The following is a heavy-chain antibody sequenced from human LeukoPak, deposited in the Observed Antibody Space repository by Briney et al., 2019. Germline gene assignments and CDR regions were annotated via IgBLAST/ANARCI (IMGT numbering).Heavy chain of an antibody. V-gene: IGHV4-4*07. Sequence: PSDTLSLTCTVSGGAISGYYWSWIRQPAGKGLEWLGRVYSSGSTKHNPSLESRVTMSVDTSKNQFSLKLNFVTAADTAVYYCARVGSGYDFFDYWGQGTLVTVSS. CDR3: ARVGSGYDFFDY. D-gene: IGHD3/OR15-3a*01. J-gene: IGHJ4*02. CDR1: GGAISGYY. CDR2: VYSSGST.